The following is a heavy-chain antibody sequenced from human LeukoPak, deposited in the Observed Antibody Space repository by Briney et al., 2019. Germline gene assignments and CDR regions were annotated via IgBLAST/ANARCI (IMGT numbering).Heavy chain of an antibody. J-gene: IGHJ4*02. D-gene: IGHD3-22*01. CDR2: INHSGST. CDR1: GGSFSGYY. V-gene: IGHV4-34*01. CDR3: ARGSGESTYYYDSSGYYSYYFDY. Sequence: SETLFLTCAVYGGSFSGYYWSWIRQPPGKGLEWIGEINHSGSTNYNPSLKSRVTISVDTSKNQFSLKLSSVTAADTAVYYCARGSGESTYYYDSSGYYSYYFDYWGQGTLVTVSS.